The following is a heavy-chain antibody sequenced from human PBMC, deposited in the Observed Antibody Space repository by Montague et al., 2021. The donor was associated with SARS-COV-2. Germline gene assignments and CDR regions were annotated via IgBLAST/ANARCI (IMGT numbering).Heavy chain of an antibody. D-gene: IGHD2-2*01. CDR3: APAVPVADDS. Sequence: SLRLSCAASGFNFGVYEMNWVRQTPGKGLEWVSYINGGSSVMYYADSVMGRFTISRDNAESSLYLQMNSLRAEDTAVYYCAPAVPVADDSWGQGILVTVSS. V-gene: IGHV3-48*03. CDR1: GFNFGVYE. J-gene: IGHJ5*02. CDR2: INGGSSVM.